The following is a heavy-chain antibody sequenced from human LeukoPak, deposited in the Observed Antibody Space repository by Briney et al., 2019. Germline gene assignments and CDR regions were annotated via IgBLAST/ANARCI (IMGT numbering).Heavy chain of an antibody. V-gene: IGHV1-18*01. CDR2: ISTYNDNT. D-gene: IGHD3-3*01. CDR3: ARRYISTIFGVVIYYFDC. CDR1: GYTFTTYG. Sequence: ASVKVSFKASGYTFTTYGITWVRQAPGEGLEWMGWISTYNDNTNYAQKLQGRVTMTTDTSTSTAYMELRSLRSDDTAVYYCARRYISTIFGVVIYYFDCWGQGTLVTVSS. J-gene: IGHJ4*02.